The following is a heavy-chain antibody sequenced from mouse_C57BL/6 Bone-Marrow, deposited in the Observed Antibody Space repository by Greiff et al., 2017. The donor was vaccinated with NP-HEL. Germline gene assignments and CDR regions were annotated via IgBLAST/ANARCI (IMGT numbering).Heavy chain of an antibody. D-gene: IGHD2-2*01. CDR3: ARDYYGYVWDAMDY. Sequence: EVKLMESGGGLVKPGGSLKLSCAASGFTFSSYAMSWVRQTPEKRLEWVATISDGGSYTYYPDNVKGRFTISRDNAKNNLYLQMSHLKSEDTAMYYCARDYYGYVWDAMDYWGQGTSVTVSS. J-gene: IGHJ4*01. V-gene: IGHV5-4*01. CDR1: GFTFSSYA. CDR2: ISDGGSYT.